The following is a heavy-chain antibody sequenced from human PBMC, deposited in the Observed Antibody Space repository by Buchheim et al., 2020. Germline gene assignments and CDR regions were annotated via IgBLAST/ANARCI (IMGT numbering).Heavy chain of an antibody. CDR3: ARAIDYTSYSNWYDI. D-gene: IGHD3-9*01. V-gene: IGHV3-74*01. CDR2: INSVGSST. J-gene: IGHJ4*02. Sequence: EVQLVESGGGLVQPGGSLRLSCAASGFTLSSYWMHWVRQAPGKGLVWVSRINSVGSSTTYADSVKGRFTISRDNAKNTLFLQMNSLGAEDTAVYYCARAIDYTSYSNWYDIWGQGTL. CDR1: GFTLSSYW.